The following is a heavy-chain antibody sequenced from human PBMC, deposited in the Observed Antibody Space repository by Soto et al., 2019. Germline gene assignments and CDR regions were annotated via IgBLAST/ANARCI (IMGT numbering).Heavy chain of an antibody. D-gene: IGHD3-3*01. Sequence: DVHLLDSGGGLVQPGGSLRLSCAASGFTFSNYAMTWVRQAPGKGLEWVAGVCGNCGSTYYADSVKGRFTISRDNSKDRSYMQMKSLTAADPATYYCAKTLSSPIRVAAVDWWGQGSLVTVSS. CDR2: VCGNCGST. J-gene: IGHJ4*02. V-gene: IGHV3-23*01. CDR3: AKTLSSPIRVAAVDW. CDR1: GFTFSNYA.